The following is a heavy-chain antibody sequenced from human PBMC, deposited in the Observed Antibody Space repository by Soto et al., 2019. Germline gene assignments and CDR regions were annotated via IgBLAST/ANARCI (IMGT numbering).Heavy chain of an antibody. V-gene: IGHV1-2*04. CDR1: GYTFTGYY. J-gene: IGHJ6*02. Sequence: GASVKVSCKASGYTFTGYYMHCVRQAPGQGLEWMGWINPNSGGPNYAQKFQGWVTMTRDTSISTAYMELSRLRSDDTAVYYCARATLGYCSGGSCPTPQYYYGMDVWGQGTTVTVSS. CDR2: INPNSGGP. CDR3: ARATLGYCSGGSCPTPQYYYGMDV. D-gene: IGHD2-15*01.